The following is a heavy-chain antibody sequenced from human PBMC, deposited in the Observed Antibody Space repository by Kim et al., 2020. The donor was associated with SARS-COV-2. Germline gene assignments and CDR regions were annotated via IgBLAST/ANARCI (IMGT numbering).Heavy chain of an antibody. D-gene: IGHD3-9*01. CDR3: ARLLLRYFDWLLTLHPPKDAFDS. Sequence: SETLSLTCTVSGGSISSSSYYWGWIRQPPGKGLEWIGSIYYSGSTYYNPSLKSRVTISVDTSKNQFSLKLSSVTAADTAVYYCARLLLRYFDWLLTLHPPKDAFDSWGQGTMVTVSS. V-gene: IGHV4-39*01. J-gene: IGHJ3*02. CDR2: IYYSGST. CDR1: GGSISSSSYY.